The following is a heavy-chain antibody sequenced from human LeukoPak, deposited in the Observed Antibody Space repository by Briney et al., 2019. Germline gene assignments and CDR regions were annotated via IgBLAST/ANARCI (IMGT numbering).Heavy chain of an antibody. D-gene: IGHD3-22*01. CDR3: ARVAGSYDSSGYYSLGYYYMDV. V-gene: IGHV1-2*02. CDR2: INPNNGGT. Sequence: ASVKVSCKASGYTFTGYYMHWVRQAPGQGLEWVGWINPNNGGTNYAQKFQGRVTMTRDTSISTAYMELSRLRSDDTAVYYCARVAGSYDSSGYYSLGYYYMDVWGKGTTVTVSS. J-gene: IGHJ6*03. CDR1: GYTFTGYY.